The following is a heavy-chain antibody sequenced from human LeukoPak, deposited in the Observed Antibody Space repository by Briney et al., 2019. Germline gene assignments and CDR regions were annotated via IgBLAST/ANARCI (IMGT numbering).Heavy chain of an antibody. J-gene: IGHJ6*03. Sequence: GGSLRLSCAASGFTFDDYAMHRVRQAPGKGLEWVSGISWNSGSIGYADSVKGRFTISRDNAKNSLYLQMNSLRAEDTALYYCAKDMGYRRYYYYMDVWGKGTTVTVSS. V-gene: IGHV3-9*01. CDR2: ISWNSGSI. CDR1: GFTFDDYA. D-gene: IGHD3-16*02. CDR3: AKDMGYRRYYYYMDV.